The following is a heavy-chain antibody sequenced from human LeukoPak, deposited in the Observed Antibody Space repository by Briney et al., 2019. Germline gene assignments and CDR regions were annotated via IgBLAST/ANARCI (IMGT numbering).Heavy chain of an antibody. J-gene: IGHJ3*02. D-gene: IGHD5-18*01. CDR2: INHSGST. V-gene: IGHV4-34*01. CDR1: GGSFSGYY. Sequence: SETLSLTCAVYGGSFSGYYWSWIRQPPGKGLEWIGEINHSGSTNYNPSLKSRVTIPVDTSKNQFSLKLSSVTAADTAVYYCARGRTGYSYVFDAFDIWGQGTMVTVSS. CDR3: ARGRTGYSYVFDAFDI.